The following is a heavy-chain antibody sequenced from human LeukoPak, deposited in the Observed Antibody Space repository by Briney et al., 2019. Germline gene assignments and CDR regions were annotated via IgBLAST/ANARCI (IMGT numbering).Heavy chain of an antibody. CDR1: GGSISSSSYY. J-gene: IGHJ4*02. V-gene: IGHV4-39*02. Sequence: SETLSLTCTVSGGSISSSSYYWGWIRQPPGKGLELIGSIYYSGRTYYNPSLKSRVTISVDTSKNQFSLKLSSVTAADTAVYYCARDWATVTELDYWGQGTLVTVSS. D-gene: IGHD4-17*01. CDR2: IYYSGRT. CDR3: ARDWATVTELDY.